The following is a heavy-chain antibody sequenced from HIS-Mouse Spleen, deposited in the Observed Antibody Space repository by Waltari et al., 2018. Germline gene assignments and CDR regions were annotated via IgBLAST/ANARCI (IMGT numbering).Heavy chain of an antibody. CDR3: ARDPTLDAFDI. CDR2: INPNRGGT. J-gene: IGHJ3*02. V-gene: IGHV1-2*02. CDR1: GYTFTGDY. Sequence: QVQLVQSGAEVKKPGASVKVSCKASGYTFTGDYMHWVRQAPGQGLEGRGWINPNRGGTNYAQKFQGRVTMTRDTSISTAYMELSRLRSDDTAVYYCARDPTLDAFDIWGQGTMVTVSS.